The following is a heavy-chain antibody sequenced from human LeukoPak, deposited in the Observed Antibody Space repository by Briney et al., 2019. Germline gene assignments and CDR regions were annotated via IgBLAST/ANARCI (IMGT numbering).Heavy chain of an antibody. CDR2: INPSGGST. CDR1: GYTFTSYY. J-gene: IGHJ6*03. CDR3: ASWGMAAAENLNYYYYYMDV. D-gene: IGHD3-16*01. Sequence: ASVKVSCKXSGYTFTSYYMHWVRQAPGQGLEWMGLINPSGGSTSYAQKFQGRVTMTRDTSTSTVYMELSSLRSEDTAVYYCASWGMAAAENLNYYYYYMDVWGKGTTVTVSS. V-gene: IGHV1-46*01.